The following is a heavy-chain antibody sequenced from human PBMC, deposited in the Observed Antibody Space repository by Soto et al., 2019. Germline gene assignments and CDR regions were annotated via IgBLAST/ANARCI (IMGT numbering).Heavy chain of an antibody. CDR1: GYTFTSYG. D-gene: IGHD5-18*01. CDR3: ARVPVVQLWLIARFDP. V-gene: IGHV1-18*01. J-gene: IGHJ5*02. CDR2: ISAYNGNT. Sequence: ASVKVSCKASGYTFTSYGISWVRQAPGQGLEWMGWISAYNGNTNYAQKLQGRVTMTTDTSTSTAYMELRSLRSDDTAVYYCARVPVVQLWLIARFDPWGQGTLVTVSS.